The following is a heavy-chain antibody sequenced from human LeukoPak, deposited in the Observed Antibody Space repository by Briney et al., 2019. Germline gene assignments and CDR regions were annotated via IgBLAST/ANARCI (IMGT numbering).Heavy chain of an antibody. Sequence: PGGSLRLSCAASGLSFSTYWMSWIRRAPGKGLEWVAKIKQDGSEKYYVDSVQGRFTISRDNAKNLLYLQMNSLRVDDMAVFYCARGGSGSYHEVTPYWGQGTLVTVSS. J-gene: IGHJ4*02. CDR1: GLSFSTYW. CDR2: IKQDGSEK. D-gene: IGHD1-26*01. CDR3: ARGGSGSYHEVTPY. V-gene: IGHV3-7*04.